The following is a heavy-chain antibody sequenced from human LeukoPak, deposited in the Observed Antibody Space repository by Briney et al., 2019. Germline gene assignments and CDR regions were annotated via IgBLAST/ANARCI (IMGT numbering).Heavy chain of an antibody. CDR2: IRYDGSNK. CDR1: GFTFSSYG. V-gene: IGHV3-30*02. D-gene: IGHD2-2*01. J-gene: IGHJ4*02. Sequence: GGSLRLSCPASGFTFSSYGMHWVRQAPGKGLEWVAFIRYDGSNKYYADSVKGRFTISRDNSKNTLYLHMNSLRAEDTAVYYCALISYCNSLTCYFLDYWGQGTLVTVSS. CDR3: ALISYCNSLTCYFLDY.